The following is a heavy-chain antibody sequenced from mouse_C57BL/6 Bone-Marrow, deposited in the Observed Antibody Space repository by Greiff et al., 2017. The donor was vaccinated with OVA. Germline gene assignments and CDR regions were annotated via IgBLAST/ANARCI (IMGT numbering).Heavy chain of an antibody. D-gene: IGHD1-3*01. V-gene: IGHV5-12*01. CDR2: ISNGGGST. J-gene: IGHJ4*01. CDR1: GFTFSDYY. CDR3: ARGSSSYYYDMDY. Sequence: DVMLVESGGGLVQPGGSLKLSCAASGFTFSDYYMYWVRQTPEKRLEWVAYISNGGGSTYYPDTVKGRFTISRDNSKNTLYLQMSRLKSEYTAMYYCARGSSSYYYDMDYWGQGTSVTVSS.